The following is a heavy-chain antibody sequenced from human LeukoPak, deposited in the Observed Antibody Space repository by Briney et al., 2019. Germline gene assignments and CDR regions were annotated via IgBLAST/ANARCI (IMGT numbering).Heavy chain of an antibody. D-gene: IGHD6-13*01. CDR1: GYTFTSYD. Sequence: GASVKVSCKASGYTFTSYDINWVRQATGQGLEWMGWMNPNSGNTGYAQKFQGRVTMTTDTSTSTAYMELRSLRSDDTAVYYCARGSHGDRIAVDYWGQGTLVTVSS. J-gene: IGHJ4*02. CDR3: ARGSHGDRIAVDY. V-gene: IGHV1-8*01. CDR2: MNPNSGNT.